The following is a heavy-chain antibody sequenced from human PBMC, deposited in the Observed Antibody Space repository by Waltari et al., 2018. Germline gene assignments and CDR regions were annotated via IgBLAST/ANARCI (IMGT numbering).Heavy chain of an antibody. CDR1: GGSISGNSYY. CDR2: FHSGGTT. D-gene: IGHD3-22*01. J-gene: IGHJ6*02. CDR3: ARRSSGAYPDYYYGLDV. V-gene: IGHV4-39*02. Sequence: QLQLQESGPGLVEPSETLSLTCSVSGGSISGNSYYWGWIRQPPGKGLEWIGRFHSGGTTSYHPSFKSRFSISLDTTEHRFSLKLTSVTAADTAVYYCARRSSGAYPDYYYGLDVWGQGATV.